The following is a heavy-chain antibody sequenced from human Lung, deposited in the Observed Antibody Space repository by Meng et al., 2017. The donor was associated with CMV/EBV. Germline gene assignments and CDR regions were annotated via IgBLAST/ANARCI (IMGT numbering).Heavy chain of an antibody. CDR1: GFTFNTYW. J-gene: IGHJ4*02. D-gene: IGHD3-22*01. V-gene: IGHV3-74*01. CDR3: AREYRLKYDSSGFDF. Sequence: GESLKISCAASGFTFNTYWMHWVRQAPGKGLVWVSRITSDGSSTTYADSVKGRFTISRDNAKNTLYLQMNSLGAEDTAVYYCAREYRLKYDSSGFDFWGQGTXV. CDR2: ITSDGSST.